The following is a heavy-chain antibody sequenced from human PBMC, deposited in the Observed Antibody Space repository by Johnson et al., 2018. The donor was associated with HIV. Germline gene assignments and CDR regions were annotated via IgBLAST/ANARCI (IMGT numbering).Heavy chain of an antibody. D-gene: IGHD2-15*01. CDR3: ARATCTDCYSSDAFDI. J-gene: IGHJ3*02. CDR1: GFTVSSNY. V-gene: IGHV3-66*01. CDR2: IYSGGST. Sequence: VQLVESGGGLVQPGGSLRLSCAASGFTVSSNYMSWVRQAPGKGLEWVSVIYSGGSTYYEDSVTGRSTISRDNSKNTLYLQMNRLRAEDTAVYYCARATCTDCYSSDAFDIWGQGTMVTVSS.